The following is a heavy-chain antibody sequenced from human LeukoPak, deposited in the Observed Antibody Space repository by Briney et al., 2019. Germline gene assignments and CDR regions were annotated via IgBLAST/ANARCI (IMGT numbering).Heavy chain of an antibody. V-gene: IGHV1-24*01. Sequence: ASVKVSCKVSGYSLTELSMHWVRQAPGKGLEWMGGFDPEDDKTIYAQQFQGRVTMTEDTSTDTAYMELSSLSSEDTAVYYCTTELGYCSGGTCHSAWFDPWGQGPLVIVSS. CDR1: GYSLTELS. J-gene: IGHJ5*02. CDR2: FDPEDDKT. CDR3: TTELGYCSGGTCHSAWFDP. D-gene: IGHD2-15*01.